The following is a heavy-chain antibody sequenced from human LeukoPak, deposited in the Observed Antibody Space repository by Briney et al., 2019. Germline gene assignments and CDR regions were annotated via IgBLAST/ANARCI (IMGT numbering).Heavy chain of an antibody. V-gene: IGHV3-23*01. J-gene: IGHJ5*01. D-gene: IGHD2-15*01. Sequence: GGSLRLSCAASGFTFSSYAMSWVRQAPGKGLEWVSTISGSGGNTYYADSVKGRFTISRDNSKNALYLQMNSLRAEDTAVYYCAKSVVTPGLFHSWGQGTLVTVSS. CDR3: AKSVVTPGLFHS. CDR1: GFTFSSYA. CDR2: ISGSGGNT.